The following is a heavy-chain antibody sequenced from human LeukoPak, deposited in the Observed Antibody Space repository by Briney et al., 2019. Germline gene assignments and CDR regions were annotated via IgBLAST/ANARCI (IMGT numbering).Heavy chain of an antibody. V-gene: IGHV1-2*02. CDR3: ARGPWGRYCSSTSCPYYFDY. J-gene: IGHJ4*02. CDR1: GYTFTGYY. Sequence: ASVTVSCKASGYTFTGYYMHWVRQAPGLGLEWMGWINPNSGGTNYAQKFQGRVTMTRDTSISTAYMELSRLRSDDTAVYYCARGPWGRYCSSTSCPYYFDYWGQGALVTVSS. CDR2: INPNSGGT. D-gene: IGHD2-2*01.